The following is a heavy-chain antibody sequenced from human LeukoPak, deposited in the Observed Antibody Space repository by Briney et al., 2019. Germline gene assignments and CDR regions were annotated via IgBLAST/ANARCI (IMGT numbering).Heavy chain of an antibody. Sequence: GASVKVSCKASGYTFTGYYMHWVRQAPGQGLEWMGWINPNSGGTNYAQKFQGRVTMTRDTSISTAYMELSRLRSDDTAVYYCARDRSSTSIAAAGIFSKYWGQGTLVTVSS. CDR2: INPNSGGT. CDR1: GYTFTGYY. D-gene: IGHD6-13*01. V-gene: IGHV1-2*02. J-gene: IGHJ4*02. CDR3: ARDRSSTSIAAAGIFSKY.